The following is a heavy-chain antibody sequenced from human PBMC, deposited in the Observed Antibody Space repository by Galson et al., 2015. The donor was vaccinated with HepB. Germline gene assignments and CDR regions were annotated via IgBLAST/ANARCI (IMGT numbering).Heavy chain of an antibody. CDR2: ISHDGSNK. J-gene: IGHJ6*02. V-gene: IGHV3-30-3*01. CDR3: ARDYYDSSSYNLLHYRLSYQYYGMDV. Sequence: SLRLSCAASGFSFSSYALHWVRQAPGKGLEWVAVISHDGSNKNYADSVEGRLTISRDNSKNTLDLQMNSLRAEDTAVYYCARDYYDSSSYNLLHYRLSYQYYGMDVWGQGTAVTVSS. CDR1: GFSFSSYA. D-gene: IGHD3-22*01.